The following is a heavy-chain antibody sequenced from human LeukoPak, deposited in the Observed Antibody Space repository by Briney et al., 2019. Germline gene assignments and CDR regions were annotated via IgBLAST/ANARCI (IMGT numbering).Heavy chain of an antibody. V-gene: IGHV3-9*01. D-gene: IGHD5-18*01. Sequence: GRSLRLSCAASGFTFDNYAMHWVRQTPRKGLEWVSGISWNSGNIGYADSVKGRFTVSRDNARNSLSLQMNILIAEDTALYHCAKDITHDTVMFSFASWGQGTLVTVSS. CDR2: ISWNSGNI. J-gene: IGHJ4*02. CDR1: GFTFDNYA. CDR3: AKDITHDTVMFSFAS.